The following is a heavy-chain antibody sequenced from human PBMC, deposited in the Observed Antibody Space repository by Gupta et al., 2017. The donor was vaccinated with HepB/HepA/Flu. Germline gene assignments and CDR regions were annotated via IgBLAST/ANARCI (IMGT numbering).Heavy chain of an antibody. V-gene: IGHV1-2*02. CDR2: IYPNNGNT. J-gene: IGHJ4*02. D-gene: IGHD5-18*01. CDR3: ARDGHSVMVDFDY. CDR1: GSTFTNDY. Sequence: QVRLVQSGAEVKKHGASVQVSCKASGSTFTNDYVYWVRQAPGQGLECMGWIYPNNGNTQDAQKFQGRVTMTSDTSINTLYMELSRLTSDDTAIYYCARDGHSVMVDFDYWGQGTLVTVSS.